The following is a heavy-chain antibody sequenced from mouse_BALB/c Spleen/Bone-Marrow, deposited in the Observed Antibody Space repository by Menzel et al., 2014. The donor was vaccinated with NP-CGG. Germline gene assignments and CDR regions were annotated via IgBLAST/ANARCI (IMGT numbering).Heavy chain of an antibody. V-gene: IGHV1S34*01. CDR3: ARGDGYHVDFDY. CDR1: GYSFTGYY. J-gene: IGHJ2*01. CDR2: ISCYNGAT. D-gene: IGHD2-3*01. Sequence: LVKTGASVKISCKASGYSFTGYYMHWVKQSHGKSLEWIGYISCYNGATSYNQQFKGKATFTVDTSSSKAYMQFNIQTSEDSAVYYVARGDGYHVDFDYWGQGTTLAVST.